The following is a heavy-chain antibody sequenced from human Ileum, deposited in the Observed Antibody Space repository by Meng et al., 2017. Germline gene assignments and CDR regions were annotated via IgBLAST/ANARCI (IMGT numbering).Heavy chain of an antibody. D-gene: IGHD4-23*01. Sequence: QVQLQESGPGLVRPSGPLSRACAVSSGSISSNTYWSWVRQPPGKGLEWIGKISHSGSAYYNPSLKSRVTMSVDKSKSQFSLMLTSVTAADTAIYYCARHGGYSQDFWGQGTLVTVSS. CDR3: ARHGGYSQDF. V-gene: IGHV4-4*02. CDR2: ISHSGSA. CDR1: SGSISSNTY. J-gene: IGHJ4*02.